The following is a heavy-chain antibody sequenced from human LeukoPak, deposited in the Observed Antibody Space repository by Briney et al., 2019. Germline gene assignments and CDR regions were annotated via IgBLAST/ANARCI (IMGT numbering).Heavy chain of an antibody. V-gene: IGHV4-31*03. Sequence: SETLSLTCTVSGGSISSGGYYWSWIRQHPGKGLEWLGYIDYSGSTYYNPSLKSRVTISVDTSKNQFSLKLSSVTAADTAVYYCARADYVWGSYRYFDYWGQGTLVTVSS. D-gene: IGHD3-16*02. J-gene: IGHJ4*02. CDR2: IDYSGST. CDR1: GGSISSGGYY. CDR3: ARADYVWGSYRYFDY.